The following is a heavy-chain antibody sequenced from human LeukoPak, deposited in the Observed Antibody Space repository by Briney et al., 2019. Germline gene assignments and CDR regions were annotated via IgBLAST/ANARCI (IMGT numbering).Heavy chain of an antibody. CDR3: ATVNGAHWFFDY. CDR2: IYPIDSDT. CDR1: GYRFTSTW. V-gene: IGHV5-51*01. Sequence: GESLKISCKGSGYRFTSTWTGWVRLMPGKGLEWMGTIYPIDSDTRYSPSFQGQVTISADKSSSTAYLQWSSLRASDTAMYYCATVNGAHWFFDYWGQGTLVTVSS. J-gene: IGHJ4*02. D-gene: IGHD4/OR15-4a*01.